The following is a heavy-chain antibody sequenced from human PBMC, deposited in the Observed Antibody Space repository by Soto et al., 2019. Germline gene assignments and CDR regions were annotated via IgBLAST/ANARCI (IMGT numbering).Heavy chain of an antibody. CDR3: ARVSSTAAALHAAFDI. D-gene: IGHD6-13*01. V-gene: IGHV4-59*01. CDR1: GSSISSYY. Sequence: SETLSLTCTVSGSSISSYYWSWILQPPGKGLEWIGYIYYSGSTNYNPSLKRRVTISVDTCKNQFSLKLSSVTAAETAMYYCARVSSTAAALHAAFDIWGQGTMVTVSS. CDR2: IYYSGST. J-gene: IGHJ3*02.